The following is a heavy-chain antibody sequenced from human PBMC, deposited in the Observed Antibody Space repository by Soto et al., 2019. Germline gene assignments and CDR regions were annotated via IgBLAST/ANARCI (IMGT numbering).Heavy chain of an antibody. CDR2: ITADNGNT. CDR3: ARGYRYGSYWYFDL. J-gene: IGHJ2*01. V-gene: IGHV1-18*04. CDR1: GFTFTSYG. D-gene: IGHD3-16*01. Sequence: QLQLVQSGAEVKNPGASVKVSCKASGFTFTSYGITWVRQAPGQGLEWMGWITADNGNTNYAENLQGRVTMTTDTSTSTAYMELWRLGSDDTAVYFCARGYRYGSYWYFDLWGRGTLVTVSS.